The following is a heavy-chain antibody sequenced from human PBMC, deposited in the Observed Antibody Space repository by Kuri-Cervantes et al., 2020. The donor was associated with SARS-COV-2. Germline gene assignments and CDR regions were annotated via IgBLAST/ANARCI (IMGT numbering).Heavy chain of an antibody. D-gene: IGHD3-16*01. CDR2: ISSSSSYI. CDR3: ARGNYVMYSRRPTAPSDY. Sequence: GESLKISCAASGFTFSSYSMNWVRQAPGKGLEWVSSISSSSSYISYADSMKGRFTISRDNAKNSLYLQMNSLRAEDTAVYYCARGNYVMYSRRPTAPSDYWGQGTLVTVSS. J-gene: IGHJ4*02. V-gene: IGHV3-21*01. CDR1: GFTFSSYS.